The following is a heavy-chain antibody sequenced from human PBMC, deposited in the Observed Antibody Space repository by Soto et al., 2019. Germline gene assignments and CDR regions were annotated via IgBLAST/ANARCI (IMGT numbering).Heavy chain of an antibody. CDR1: GFIINRDA. CDR2: INDRGDTT. J-gene: IGHJ4*02. Sequence: GGSLRLSCAASGFIINRDALSWVRQAPGKGLEWVAAINDRGDTTHYADSVKGRFTISRDTSKNTLYLQRNTLRAEDTAVYYCAKDKPGTTSFDYWGRGTLVTVSS. V-gene: IGHV3-23*01. D-gene: IGHD1-1*01. CDR3: AKDKPGTTSFDY.